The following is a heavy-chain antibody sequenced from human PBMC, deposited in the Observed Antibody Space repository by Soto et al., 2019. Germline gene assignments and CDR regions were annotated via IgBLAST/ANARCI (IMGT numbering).Heavy chain of an antibody. CDR1: GGSISSYY. J-gene: IGHJ3*02. Sequence: QVQLQESGPGLVKPSETLSLTCTVSGGSISSYYWSWIRQPPGRGLEWIGYIFYSGSTNYNPSPKGRVTISVDPPKTQFSLKVSSVSAADTAVYYCARRYGSAFDIWGHGTMVTVSS. CDR2: IFYSGST. CDR3: ARRYGSAFDI. V-gene: IGHV4-59*08. D-gene: IGHD4-17*01.